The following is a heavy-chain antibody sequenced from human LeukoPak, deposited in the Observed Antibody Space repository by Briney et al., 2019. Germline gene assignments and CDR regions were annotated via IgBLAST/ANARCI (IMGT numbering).Heavy chain of an antibody. J-gene: IGHJ4*02. CDR3: TRAWAPDY. Sequence: GGSLRLSCTGSGFTFGDYAMSWVRQAPGKGLEWVGFIRSKGYGGTTEYAASVKGRFTISRDDSKSVAYLQMNSLKTEDTAVYYCTRAWAPDYWGQGTLVTVSS. V-gene: IGHV3-49*04. CDR1: GFTFGDYA. D-gene: IGHD7-27*01. CDR2: IRSKGYGGTT.